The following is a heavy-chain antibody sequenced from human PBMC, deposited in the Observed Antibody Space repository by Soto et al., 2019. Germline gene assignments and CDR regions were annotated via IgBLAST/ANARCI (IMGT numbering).Heavy chain of an antibody. Sequence: PGGSLRLSCAASGFTFISYGMHWVRQAPGKGLEWVAVISYDGSNKYYADSAKGRFTISRDNSKNTLYLQMNSLRAEDTAVYYCAKADWFDPWGQGTLVTVSS. CDR3: AKADWFDP. V-gene: IGHV3-30*18. CDR2: ISYDGSNK. CDR1: GFTFISYG. J-gene: IGHJ5*02.